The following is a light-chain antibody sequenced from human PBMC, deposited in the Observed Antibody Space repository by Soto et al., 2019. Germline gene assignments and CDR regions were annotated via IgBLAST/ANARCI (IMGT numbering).Light chain of an antibody. CDR1: QSVSNY. V-gene: IGKV3-11*01. CDR3: QQHNNWHSVFT. Sequence: EIVSTQSPATLSLSPGERATLSCRASQSVSNYLAWYQQKPGQTPRLLIYDASNRATGIPARFSGSGSGTDFTLTISSLEPEDFAVYYCQQHNNWHSVFTVGGGTKVDSK. J-gene: IGKJ4*01. CDR2: DAS.